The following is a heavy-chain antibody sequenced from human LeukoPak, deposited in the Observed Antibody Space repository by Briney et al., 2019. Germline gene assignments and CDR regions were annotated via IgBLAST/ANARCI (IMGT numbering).Heavy chain of an antibody. J-gene: IGHJ4*02. CDR3: AKPPYSSSWYGRVFDY. CDR2: ISGSGGST. D-gene: IGHD6-13*01. Sequence: PGGSLRLSCAASGFIFRNSYMTWVRQAPGKGLEWVSAISGSGGSTYYADSVKGRFTISRDNSKNTLYLQMNSLRAEDTAVYYCAKPPYSSSWYGRVFDYWGQGTLVTVSS. V-gene: IGHV3-23*01. CDR1: GFIFRNSY.